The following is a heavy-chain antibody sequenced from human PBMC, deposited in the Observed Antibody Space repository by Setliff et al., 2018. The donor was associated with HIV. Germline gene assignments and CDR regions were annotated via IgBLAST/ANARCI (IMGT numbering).Heavy chain of an antibody. CDR1: GGSINSGSYY. V-gene: IGHV4-39*01. Sequence: SETLSLTCTVSGGSINSGSYYWGWIRQPPEKGLEWIRTMFYSGSTYYNPSLKSRVTIFIDTSKNQFSLRLSSVTAAVTAVYYCARFYDSYGHRLDYWGQGTQVTVSS. CDR3: ARFYDSYGHRLDY. CDR2: MFYSGST. D-gene: IGHD3-10*01. J-gene: IGHJ4*02.